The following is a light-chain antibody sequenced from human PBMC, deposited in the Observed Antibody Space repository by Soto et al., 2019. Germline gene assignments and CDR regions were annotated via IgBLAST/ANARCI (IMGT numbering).Light chain of an antibody. J-gene: IGKJ5*01. Sequence: EVVLTQSPVTLSLSPGEIATLSFRASQSVSSYLAWYQQKPGQAPRLLIYDVSNRATGIPARFSGSGSGTDFTLTISSLEPEDFAVYYCQQRNYWQVTFGQGTRLEIK. CDR3: QQRNYWQVT. CDR2: DVS. CDR1: QSVSSY. V-gene: IGKV3-11*01.